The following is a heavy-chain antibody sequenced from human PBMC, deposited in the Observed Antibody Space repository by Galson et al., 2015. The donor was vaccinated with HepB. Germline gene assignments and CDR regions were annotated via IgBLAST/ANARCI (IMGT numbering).Heavy chain of an antibody. CDR1: GYTFTSYA. CDR3: ARDRYYYDSSGYYWEPDY. CDR2: INTSTGNP. Sequence: SVKVSCKASGYTFTSYAMNWVRQAPGQGLEWMGWINTSTGNPTYAQGFTGRFVFSLDTSVSTAYLQISSLKAEDTAVYYCARDRYYYDSSGYYWEPDYWGQGTLVTVSS. V-gene: IGHV7-4-1*02. J-gene: IGHJ4*02. D-gene: IGHD3-22*01.